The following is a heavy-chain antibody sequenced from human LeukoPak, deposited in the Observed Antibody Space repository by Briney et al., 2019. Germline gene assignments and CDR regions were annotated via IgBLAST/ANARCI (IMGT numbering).Heavy chain of an antibody. D-gene: IGHD1-26*01. J-gene: IGHJ6*02. CDR2: INPNSGGT. Sequence: ASVKVSCKASGFIFTGYYMHWVRQAPGQGLEWMGWINPNSGGTKYAQKFQGRVTMTRDTSISTAYMDLSRLRSDDTAVYYCARDRGRGGSYYAHYYYGMDVWGQGTTVTVSS. CDR1: GFIFTGYY. V-gene: IGHV1-2*02. CDR3: ARDRGRGGSYYAHYYYGMDV.